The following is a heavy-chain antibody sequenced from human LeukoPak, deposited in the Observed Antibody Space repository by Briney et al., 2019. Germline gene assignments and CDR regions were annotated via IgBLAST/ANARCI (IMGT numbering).Heavy chain of an antibody. D-gene: IGHD3-10*01. CDR1: GFTFSSYG. CDR3: ARDIKVTMVGGFDY. CDR2: ISYDGSNK. V-gene: IGHV3-30*03. Sequence: GGSLRLSCAASGFTFSSYGMHWVRQAPGKGLEWVAVISYDGSNKYYADSVKGRFTISRDNSKNTLYLQMNSLRAEDTAVYYCARDIKVTMVGGFDYWGQGTLVTVSS. J-gene: IGHJ4*02.